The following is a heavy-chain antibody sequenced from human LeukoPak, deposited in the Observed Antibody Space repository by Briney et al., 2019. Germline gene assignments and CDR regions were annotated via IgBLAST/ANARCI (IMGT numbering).Heavy chain of an antibody. CDR3: ARGLVNYYDSSGYFYFDY. D-gene: IGHD3-22*01. CDR1: GYTFTSYD. Sequence: ASVKVPCKASGYTFTSYDINWVRQATGQGLEWMGWMNPNSGNTGYAQKFQGRVTMTRNTSISTAYMELSSLRSEDTAVYYCARGLVNYYDSSGYFYFDYWGQGTLVTVSS. CDR2: MNPNSGNT. J-gene: IGHJ4*02. V-gene: IGHV1-8*01.